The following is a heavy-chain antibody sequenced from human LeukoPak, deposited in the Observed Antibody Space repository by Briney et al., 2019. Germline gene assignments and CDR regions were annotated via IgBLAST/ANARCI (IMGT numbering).Heavy chain of an antibody. CDR1: GFTFSSHA. V-gene: IGHV3-23*01. CDR2: ISGSGGST. CDR3: AKDRSRSGCYQH. Sequence: GGSLRLSCAASGFTFSSHAMSWVRQAPGKGLEWVSAISGSGGSTYYADSVKGRFTISRDNSKNTLYLQMNSLRAEDTAVYYCAKDRSRSGCYQHWGQGTLVTVSS. D-gene: IGHD6-19*01. J-gene: IGHJ1*01.